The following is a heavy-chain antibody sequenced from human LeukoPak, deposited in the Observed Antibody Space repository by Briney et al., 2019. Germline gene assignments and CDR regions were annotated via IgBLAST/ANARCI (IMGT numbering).Heavy chain of an antibody. CDR2: IQPSGGRT. Sequence: ASVKVSCKASGYIFTTHYMHWVRQAPGQGLEWMGVIQPSGGRTWYAQKFQGRVTMTRDTSISTAYMELSRLRSDDTAVYYCARDPSSGWYGDNWFDPWGQGTLVTVSS. V-gene: IGHV1-46*01. J-gene: IGHJ5*02. CDR1: GYIFTTHY. CDR3: ARDPSSGWYGDNWFDP. D-gene: IGHD6-19*01.